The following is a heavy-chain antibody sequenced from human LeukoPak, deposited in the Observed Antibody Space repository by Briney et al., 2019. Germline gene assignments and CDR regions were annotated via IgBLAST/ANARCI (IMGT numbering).Heavy chain of an antibody. J-gene: IGHJ4*02. CDR1: RFIFTNYW. Sequence: PGGSLRLSCAASRFIFTNYWIHWVRQAPGKGLVWVSHVNNDGSATSYADSVKGRFTISRDSAKNTVYLHMNSLRVEDTAVYYCTSFSETNWGQGTLVTVCS. CDR2: VNNDGSAT. D-gene: IGHD2/OR15-2a*01. CDR3: TSFSETN. V-gene: IGHV3-74*01.